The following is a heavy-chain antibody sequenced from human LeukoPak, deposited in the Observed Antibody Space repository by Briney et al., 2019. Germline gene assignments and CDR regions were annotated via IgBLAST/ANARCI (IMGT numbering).Heavy chain of an antibody. CDR3: ARDNSIGDRGWWFDP. V-gene: IGHV1-69*01. CDR1: GGTFSSYA. J-gene: IGHJ5*02. CDR2: IIPIFGTA. D-gene: IGHD4-23*01. Sequence: ASVKVSCKASGGTFSSYAISWVRQAPGQGLEWMGGIIPIFGTANYAQKFQGRVTITADESTSTAYMELSSLRSDDTAVYYCARDNSIGDRGWWFDPWGQGTLVTVSS.